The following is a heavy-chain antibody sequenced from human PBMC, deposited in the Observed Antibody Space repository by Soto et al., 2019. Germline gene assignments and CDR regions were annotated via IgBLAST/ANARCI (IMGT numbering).Heavy chain of an antibody. Sequence: EVQLVESGGGLVKPGGSLSLSCAASGFTFSNVWMSWVRQAPGKGLEWVGRIKRRADGGTTDYATPVRGRFTVSRDDSKNTLYLQMNRLKTEDTAVYYCTAGYCSGGSCYSVVYWGQGTLVSVSS. V-gene: IGHV3-15*01. D-gene: IGHD2-15*01. CDR2: IKRRADGGTT. J-gene: IGHJ4*02. CDR1: GFTFSNVW. CDR3: TAGYCSGGSCYSVVY.